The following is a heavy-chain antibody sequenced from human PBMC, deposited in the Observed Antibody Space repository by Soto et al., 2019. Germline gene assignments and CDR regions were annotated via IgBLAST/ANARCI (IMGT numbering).Heavy chain of an antibody. CDR3: ARITDRYLDY. D-gene: IGHD3-16*02. Sequence: SETLSLTCTVSSGSISVTNVFWGWVRQPPGKGLEWIGNIDYSGTAYFSPSLATRVTFHVDTSKNQFSLTLYSVTAADTAVYYCARITDRYLDYWGQGILVTVSS. CDR2: IDYSGTA. V-gene: IGHV4-39*01. J-gene: IGHJ4*02. CDR1: SGSISVTNVF.